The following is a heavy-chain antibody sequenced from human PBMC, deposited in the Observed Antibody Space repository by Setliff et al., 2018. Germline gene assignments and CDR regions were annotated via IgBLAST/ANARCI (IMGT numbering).Heavy chain of an antibody. J-gene: IGHJ4*02. CDR1: GFSFESHG. Sequence: PGGSLRLSCASSGFSFESHGMHWVRQAPGKGLGWVAFIHNDGENKCYADSVKGRLTISRDTSTNTLYLQTSSLRADDTALYYCARGDSSGWYVYWGKGTLVTVSS. CDR2: IHNDGENK. D-gene: IGHD6-19*01. V-gene: IGHV3-30*02. CDR3: ARGDSSGWYVY.